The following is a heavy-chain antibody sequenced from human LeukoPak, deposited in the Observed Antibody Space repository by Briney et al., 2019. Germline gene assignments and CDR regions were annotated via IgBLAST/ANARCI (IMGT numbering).Heavy chain of an antibody. CDR3: ARVLVSGWYVLGFDY. V-gene: IGHV1-3*01. CDR2: INAGNGNT. CDR1: GYTFTSYA. Sequence: ASVKVSCKASGYTFTSYAMHWVRQAPGQRLEWMGWINAGNGNTKYSQKFQGRVTITRDTSASTAYMELSSLRSEDTAVYYCARVLVSGWYVLGFDYWGQGTPVTVSS. J-gene: IGHJ4*02. D-gene: IGHD6-19*01.